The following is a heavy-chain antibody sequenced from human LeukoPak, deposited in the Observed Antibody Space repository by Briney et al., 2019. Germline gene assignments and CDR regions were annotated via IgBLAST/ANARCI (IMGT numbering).Heavy chain of an antibody. Sequence: KPSETLSLTCTVSGGSISSSSYYWGWIRLPPGKGLEWIGRIHYSGSTFYNPSLKSRITISVDTSKNQFSLKLSSVTAADTAVYYCARQGLMGATGAGRFDPWGQGTLVTVSS. CDR1: GGSISSSSYY. CDR3: ARQGLMGATGAGRFDP. D-gene: IGHD1-26*01. V-gene: IGHV4-39*01. CDR2: IHYSGST. J-gene: IGHJ5*02.